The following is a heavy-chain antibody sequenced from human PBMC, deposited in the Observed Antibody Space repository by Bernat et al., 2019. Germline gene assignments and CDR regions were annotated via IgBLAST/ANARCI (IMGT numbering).Heavy chain of an antibody. D-gene: IGHD5-24*01. CDR3: TADERVMAKKWGY. J-gene: IGHJ4*02. Sequence: EVPLLESGGGLVQPGGSLRLSCATSGFTFRNAWMTCVRQAPGTGLDWVGRFKSKASGGTRDYAAPVKDRFTISRDDSKSTLYLQMSRLKSEDTAMYYCTADERVMAKKWGYWGQGTLVTVSS. CDR2: FKSKASGGTR. CDR1: GFTFRNAW. V-gene: IGHV3-15*01.